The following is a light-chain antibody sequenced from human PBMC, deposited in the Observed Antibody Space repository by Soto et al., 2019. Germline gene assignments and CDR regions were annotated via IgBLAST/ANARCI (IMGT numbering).Light chain of an antibody. CDR1: QSVSSSY. J-gene: IGKJ3*01. Sequence: IVLTQSPGTLSLTPGERATLSCRASQSVSSSYLAWYQQKPGQAPRLLIYGASSRATGIPDRFSGSGSGTDLTLTISRLEPEASAVYYCQQYGGSPPFTFGPGTRVDIK. V-gene: IGKV3-20*01. CDR2: GAS. CDR3: QQYGGSPPFT.